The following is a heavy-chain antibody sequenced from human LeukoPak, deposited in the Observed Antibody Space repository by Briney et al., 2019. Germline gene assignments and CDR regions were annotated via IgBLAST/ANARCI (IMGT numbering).Heavy chain of an antibody. J-gene: IGHJ4*02. CDR1: GFTFSSYA. D-gene: IGHD3-22*01. CDR2: ISGSGGST. V-gene: IGHV3-23*01. CDR3: AKAVQWLSDLFDY. Sequence: PGGSLRFSCAASGFTFSSYAMSWVRQAPGKGLEWVSAISGSGGSTYYADSVKGRFTISRDNSKNTLYLQMNSLRAEDTAVYYCAKAVQWLSDLFDYWGQGTLVTVSS.